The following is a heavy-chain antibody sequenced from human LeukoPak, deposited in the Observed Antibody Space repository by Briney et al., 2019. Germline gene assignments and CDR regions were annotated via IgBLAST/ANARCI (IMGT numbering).Heavy chain of an antibody. V-gene: IGHV3-30-3*01. CDR3: ASDYFLDY. J-gene: IGHJ4*02. CDR1: GFTFSSYA. CDR2: ISYDGSNK. D-gene: IGHD2/OR15-2a*01. Sequence: GGSLRLSCAASGFTFSSYAMHWVRQAPGKGLEWVAVISYDGSNKYYADSAKGRFTISRDNSMNTLYLQMNSLRADDTAVYYCASDYFLDYWGQGTLVTVSS.